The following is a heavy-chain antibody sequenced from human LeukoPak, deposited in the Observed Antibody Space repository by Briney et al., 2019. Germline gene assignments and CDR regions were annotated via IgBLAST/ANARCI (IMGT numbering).Heavy chain of an antibody. Sequence: PGGSLRLSCAASGFTFGTYAMAWVRQAPGKGLEWVSAITGGGDITYYADSVKGRFTISRDNSNNTLYLQMNSLRAEDTAMYYCAREYYDNSGGEDAFDIWGPGTMVTVSS. CDR1: GFTFGTYA. V-gene: IGHV3-23*01. D-gene: IGHD3-22*01. CDR3: AREYYDNSGGEDAFDI. J-gene: IGHJ3*02. CDR2: ITGGGDIT.